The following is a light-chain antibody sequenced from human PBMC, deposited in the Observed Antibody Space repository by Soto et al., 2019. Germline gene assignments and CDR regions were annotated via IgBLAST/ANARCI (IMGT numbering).Light chain of an antibody. J-gene: IGKJ1*01. CDR3: QQYGRSPT. V-gene: IGKV3-20*01. CDR1: QSVRRNY. CDR2: DAS. Sequence: IVLTHSPYTLSLSPGLRSTLSCRASQSVRRNYLAWYQQKLGQAPRLLIYDASRRATGIPDRLSGSGSGTEFTLTISRMEPEDFVVYYCQQYGRSPTFGQGTKVDIK.